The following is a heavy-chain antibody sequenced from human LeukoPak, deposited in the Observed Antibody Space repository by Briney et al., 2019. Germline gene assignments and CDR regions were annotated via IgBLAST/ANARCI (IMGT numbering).Heavy chain of an antibody. Sequence: GASVKVSCKASGYTFTGYYMHWVRQAPGQGLELMGWINPNSGGTNYGQKFQGRVTMTRDTSISTAYMELSRLRSDDTAVYYCARELGSSIGIAAASCDYWGQGTLVTVSS. CDR2: INPNSGGT. J-gene: IGHJ4*02. CDR3: ARELGSSIGIAAASCDY. D-gene: IGHD6-13*01. CDR1: GYTFTGYY. V-gene: IGHV1-2*02.